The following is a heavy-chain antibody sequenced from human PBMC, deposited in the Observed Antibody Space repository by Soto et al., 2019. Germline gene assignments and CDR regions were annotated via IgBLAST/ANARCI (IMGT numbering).Heavy chain of an antibody. CDR2: IFYSGST. V-gene: IGHV4-39*01. D-gene: IGHD3-10*01. CDR1: GDSISRTNDY. CDR3: ARHSFGELLYAFHM. Sequence: QSQLQESGPGLVKPSESLSLTCSVSGDSISRTNDYWAWIRQPPGKGLEWIGSIFYSGSTFYSPSLKSRVTLSVYTSRNQFSLTLSSVTAADMAVYYCARHSFGELLYAFHMWGQGTMVIVSS. J-gene: IGHJ3*02.